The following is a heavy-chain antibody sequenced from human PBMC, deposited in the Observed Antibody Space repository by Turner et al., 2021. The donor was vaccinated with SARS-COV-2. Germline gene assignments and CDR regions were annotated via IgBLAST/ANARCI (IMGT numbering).Heavy chain of an antibody. J-gene: IGHJ6*02. V-gene: IGHV3-48*01. CDR1: GFTFSNYS. Sequence: EVQLVESGGGWVQPGGYVRLPCAAAGFTFSNYSMNWVRQAPGKGLEWVSYISSSSSTIYYADSVKGRFTISRDNAKNSLYLQMNSLRAEDTAVYYCARERGYSYGPYYYGMDVWGQGTTVTVSS. CDR3: ARERGYSYGPYYYGMDV. CDR2: ISSSSSTI. D-gene: IGHD5-18*01.